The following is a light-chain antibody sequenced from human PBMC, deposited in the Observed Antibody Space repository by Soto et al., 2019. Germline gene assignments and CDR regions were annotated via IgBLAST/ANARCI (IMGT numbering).Light chain of an antibody. Sequence: SYELTQPPSVSVAPGQPARITCGGDNKGDKSVHWYQQKPGQAPVMVVYDDYDRPSGIPERFSGSNSGNTATLTISGVEAGDEADYYCQVWDSSADRVAVFGGGTKLTVL. CDR2: DDY. CDR1: NKGDKS. V-gene: IGLV3-21*02. CDR3: QVWDSSADRVAV. J-gene: IGLJ2*01.